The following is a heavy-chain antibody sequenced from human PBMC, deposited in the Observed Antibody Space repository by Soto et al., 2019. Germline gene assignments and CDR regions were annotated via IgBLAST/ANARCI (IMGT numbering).Heavy chain of an antibody. V-gene: IGHV3-7*01. Sequence: EVQLVESGGGLVQPGGSLRLSCAASGFTFSNYWMSWVRQAPGKGLEWVAVIKHEGSEKDYVDSVRGRFTISRDKAKNSLYLQMNSERAKDTAMYDCEREHGVYDFCIRKGYFYYTDVWGKGTAVPVSS. D-gene: IGHD3-3*01. CDR2: IKHEGSEK. CDR3: EREHGVYDFCIRKGYFYYTDV. J-gene: IGHJ6*03. CDR1: GFTFSNYW.